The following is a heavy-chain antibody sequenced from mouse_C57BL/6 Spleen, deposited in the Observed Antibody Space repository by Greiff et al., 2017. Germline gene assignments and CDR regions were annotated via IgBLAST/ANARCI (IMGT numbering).Heavy chain of an antibody. CDR1: GYTFTSYW. CDR3: YGYGYAMDY. D-gene: IGHD2-2*01. J-gene: IGHJ4*01. V-gene: IGHV1-53*01. CDR2: INPSNGGP. Sequence: VQLQQPGTELVKPGASVKLSCKASGYTFTSYWMHWVKQRPGQGLELIGNINPSNGGPNYNEKFKSKATLTVDKSSSTAYMQLSSLTSEDSAVYYCYGYGYAMDYWGQGTSVTVSS.